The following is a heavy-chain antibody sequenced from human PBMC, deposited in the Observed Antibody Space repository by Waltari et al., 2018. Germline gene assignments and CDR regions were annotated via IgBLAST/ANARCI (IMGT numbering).Heavy chain of an antibody. CDR3: ARDQDSSGYYSPAFDI. Sequence: VQLLESGGGLVQPGRSLRLSCAASGFTFSSYAMPWVRQAPGKGLEWVAVISYDGSNKYYADSVKGRFTISRDNSKNTLYLQMNSLRAEDTAVYYCARDQDSSGYYSPAFDIWGQGTMVTVSS. CDR2: ISYDGSNK. V-gene: IGHV3-30*01. CDR1: GFTFSSYA. J-gene: IGHJ3*02. D-gene: IGHD3-22*01.